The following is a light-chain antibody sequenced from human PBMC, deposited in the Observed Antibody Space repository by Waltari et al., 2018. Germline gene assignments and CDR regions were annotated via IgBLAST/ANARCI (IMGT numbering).Light chain of an antibody. CDR3: QQYYNAPLT. CDR2: WAA. CDR1: QSILYRSSNRNA. V-gene: IGKV4-1*01. Sequence: DIVMTQSPESLAVSLGERATINCKSSQSILYRSSNRNALAWYQQKPGQPPKLLFFWAATRESGAPDRFSVSGSGTDFNLTISSLQAEDVAVYYCQQYYNAPLTFGGGTKVEIK. J-gene: IGKJ4*01.